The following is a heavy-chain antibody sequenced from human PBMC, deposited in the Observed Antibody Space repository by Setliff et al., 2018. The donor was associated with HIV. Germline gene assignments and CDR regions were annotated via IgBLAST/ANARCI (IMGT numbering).Heavy chain of an antibody. J-gene: IGHJ4*02. CDR1: GGSLSGFY. D-gene: IGHD5-12*01. CDR2: INHSGST. Sequence: PSETLSLTCAVYGGSLSGFYWTFIRQSPGKGLEWIGEINHSGSTNYNPSLKSRVTISVDTSKNQFSLKLSSVTAADTAVYYCARGATKYYFDYWGQGTLVTVSS. V-gene: IGHV4-34*01. CDR3: ARGATKYYFDY.